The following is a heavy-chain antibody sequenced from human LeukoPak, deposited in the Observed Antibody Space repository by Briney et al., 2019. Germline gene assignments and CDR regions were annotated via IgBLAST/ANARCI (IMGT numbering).Heavy chain of an antibody. J-gene: IGHJ6*02. CDR2: ISTYNGDT. V-gene: IGHV1-18*01. CDR3: ARGEAPGTVFGGMAV. Sequence: GASVKVSCKASGYTFTSYGITWVRQAPGQGLEWMGWISTYNGDTNYAQKLQGRVTMTTDTSTSTAYMELRSLRSEDTAVYYCARGEAPGTVFGGMAVWGQGTAVTVSS. D-gene: IGHD3-16*01. CDR1: GYTFTSYG.